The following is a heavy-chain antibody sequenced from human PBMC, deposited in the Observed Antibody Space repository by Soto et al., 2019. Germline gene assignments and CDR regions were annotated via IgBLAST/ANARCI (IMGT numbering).Heavy chain of an antibody. CDR1: GFSFSNYG. CDR2: ISSSSSYI. CDR3: ARSDCTSTSCYVVWFDP. V-gene: IGHV3-21*01. Sequence: EVQLVESGGGLVKPGGSLRLSCSASGFSFSNYGMNWVRQAPGKGLEWVSSISSSSSYISYADSVKVRFTISRDNAKNSVYLQMNSLRAADTAVYYCARSDCTSTSCYVVWFDPWGQGTLVTVSS. D-gene: IGHD2-2*01. J-gene: IGHJ5*02.